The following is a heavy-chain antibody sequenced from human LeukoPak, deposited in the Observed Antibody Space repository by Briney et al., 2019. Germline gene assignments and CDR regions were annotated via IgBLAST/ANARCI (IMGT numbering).Heavy chain of an antibody. V-gene: IGHV5-51*01. Sequence: GESLKISCKASGYTFSDYWIGRVRQMTGQGLEWMGIVYPGDSYTRYSPSFQGHVTISADKSINTAYLQWSGLQASDNAIYFCARSQGLYGAADYWGQGPLV. CDR1: GYTFSDYW. D-gene: IGHD2-2*02. CDR2: VYPGDSYT. J-gene: IGHJ4*02. CDR3: ARSQGLYGAADY.